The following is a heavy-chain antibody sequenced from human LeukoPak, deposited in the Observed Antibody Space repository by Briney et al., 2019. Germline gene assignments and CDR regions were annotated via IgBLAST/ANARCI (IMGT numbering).Heavy chain of an antibody. CDR3: ARPLSGSSSWHGDAFDI. Sequence: AETLSLTCTVSGVSISRSTYYWGRIHPPPGTGLDWIGSIDYSGTTSYNASLKSRVTISADTSKNQFSLKLSSVTAADTAVYYCARPLSGSSSWHGDAFDIWGQGTMVTVSS. CDR2: IDYSGTT. J-gene: IGHJ3*02. D-gene: IGHD6-13*01. CDR1: GVSISRSTYY. V-gene: IGHV4-39*01.